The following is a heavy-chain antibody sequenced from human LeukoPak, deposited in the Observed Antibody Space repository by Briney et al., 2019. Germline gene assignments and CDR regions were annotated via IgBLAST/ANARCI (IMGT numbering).Heavy chain of an antibody. V-gene: IGHV3-21*06. CDR2: ISSSNSYI. D-gene: IGHD2-2*01. Sequence: GGSLRLSCAASGFTFSSYNMNWVRHAPGKGLEWVSSISSSNSYIYYADSVKGRFTISRDNAKNSLYLQMNSLRAEDTAVYYCASTCSDPRCYGEDYWGQGTLVTVSS. CDR3: ASTCSDPRCYGEDY. J-gene: IGHJ4*02. CDR1: GFTFSSYN.